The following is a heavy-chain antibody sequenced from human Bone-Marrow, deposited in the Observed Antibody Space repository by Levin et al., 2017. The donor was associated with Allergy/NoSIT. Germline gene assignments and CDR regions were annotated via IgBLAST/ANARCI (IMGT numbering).Heavy chain of an antibody. J-gene: IGHJ5*02. CDR1: GYSFTSYW. CDR3: ARRSISHIAAAGTGSWFDP. V-gene: IGHV5-51*01. CDR2: IYPGDSDT. Sequence: GESLKISCKGSGYSFTSYWIGWVRQMPGKGLEWMGIIYPGDSDTRYSPSFQGQVTISADKSISTAYLQWSSLKASDTAMYYCARRSISHIAAAGTGSWFDPWGQGTLVTVSS. D-gene: IGHD6-13*01.